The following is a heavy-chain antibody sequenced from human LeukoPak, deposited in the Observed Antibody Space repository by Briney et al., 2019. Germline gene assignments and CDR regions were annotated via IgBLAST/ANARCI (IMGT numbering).Heavy chain of an antibody. D-gene: IGHD3-16*01. CDR2: INHSGST. CDR1: GGSFSGYY. V-gene: IGHV4-34*01. Sequence: SETLSLTCAVYGGSFSGYYWSWIRQPPGKGLEWIGEINHSGSTNYNPSLKSRVTISVDTSKNQFSLKLSSVTAADTAVYYCARGWGPYHFDYWGQGTLVTVSS. CDR3: ARGWGPYHFDY. J-gene: IGHJ4*02.